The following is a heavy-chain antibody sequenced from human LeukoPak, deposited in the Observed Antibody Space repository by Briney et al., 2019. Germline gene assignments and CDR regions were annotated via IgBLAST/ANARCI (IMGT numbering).Heavy chain of an antibody. CDR2: IYENGGTT. J-gene: IGHJ4*02. V-gene: IGHV3-23*01. Sequence: GGSLRLPCVGSGFTFRSHAMSWVRQAPEKGLEFVSGIYENGGTTYYADSVKGRFSISRDNSKNTLYLQMDSLRGEDTAVYYCAKDFRIGYSAHFDYWGQGALVTVSS. CDR1: GFTFRSHA. D-gene: IGHD2-21*01. CDR3: AKDFRIGYSAHFDY.